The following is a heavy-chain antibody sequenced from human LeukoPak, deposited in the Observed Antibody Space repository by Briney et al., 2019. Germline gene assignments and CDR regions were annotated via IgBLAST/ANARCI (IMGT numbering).Heavy chain of an antibody. D-gene: IGHD2-2*01. V-gene: IGHV1-18*01. CDR2: ISAYNGNT. J-gene: IGHJ6*04. Sequence: ASVKVSCKASGYTFTSYGISWVRQAPGQGLEWMGWISAYNGNTNYAQKLQGRVTMTTDTSTSTAYMGLRSLRSDDTAVYYCARDIVVVPAARKMDVWGKGTTVTVSS. CDR1: GYTFTSYG. CDR3: ARDIVVVPAARKMDV.